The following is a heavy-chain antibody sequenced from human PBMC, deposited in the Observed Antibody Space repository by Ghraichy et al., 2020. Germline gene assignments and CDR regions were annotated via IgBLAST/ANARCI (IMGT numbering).Heavy chain of an antibody. V-gene: IGHV4-61*08. Sequence: SETLSLTCIVSGGSVSSGGYYWSWIRQPPGKGLEWIGYIYYAGSTSYNPSLKSRVTISVDTSKNQFSLKVTSVTAADTAVYYCARWCRGASVVSCYNGNWFDPWGQGTLVTVSS. D-gene: IGHD2-2*02. CDR1: GGSVSSGGYY. CDR2: IYYAGST. J-gene: IGHJ5*02. CDR3: ARWCRGASVVSCYNGNWFDP.